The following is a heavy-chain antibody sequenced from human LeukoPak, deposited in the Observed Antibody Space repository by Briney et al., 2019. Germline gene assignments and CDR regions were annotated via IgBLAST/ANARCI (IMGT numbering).Heavy chain of an antibody. CDR2: IYYSGST. V-gene: IGHV4-39*01. CDR1: GGSISSSSYY. D-gene: IGHD3-3*01. CDR3: ARHYSIFGVVIHFDY. J-gene: IGHJ4*02. Sequence: SETLSLTCTVSGGSISSSSYYWGWIRQPPGKGLEWIGSIYYSGSTYYNPSLKSRVTMSVDPSKNQFSLKLSSVTAADTAVYYCARHYSIFGVVIHFDYWGQGTLVTVSS.